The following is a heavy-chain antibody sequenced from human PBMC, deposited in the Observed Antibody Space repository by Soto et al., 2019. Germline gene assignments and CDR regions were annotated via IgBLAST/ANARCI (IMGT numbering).Heavy chain of an antibody. Sequence: SGPTLVNPTQTLTLTCTFSGFSLSTSGGGVGLIRQPPGKALEGLALIYWNDDKRYSPSLKSRLTITKHTSKHQVVLTITNRDPVDTATYYCAHVGSYGPDYWGQGTLVTVSS. CDR2: IYWNDDK. J-gene: IGHJ4*02. V-gene: IGHV2-5*01. D-gene: IGHD1-26*01. CDR3: AHVGSYGPDY. CDR1: GFSLSTSGGG.